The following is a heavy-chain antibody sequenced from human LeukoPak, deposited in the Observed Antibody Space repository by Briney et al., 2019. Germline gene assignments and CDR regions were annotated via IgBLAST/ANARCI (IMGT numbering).Heavy chain of an antibody. D-gene: IGHD3-3*01. J-gene: IGHJ4*02. CDR3: ARDHLLRFLEWLSAPFDY. V-gene: IGHV1-18*01. CDR2: ISAYNGNT. Sequence: GASVKVSCKASGYTFTSYGISWVRQAPGQGLEWMGWISAYNGNTNYAQKLQGRVTMTTDTSTSTAYMELRSLRSDDTAVYYCARDHLLRFLEWLSAPFDYWGQGTLVTVSS. CDR1: GYTFTSYG.